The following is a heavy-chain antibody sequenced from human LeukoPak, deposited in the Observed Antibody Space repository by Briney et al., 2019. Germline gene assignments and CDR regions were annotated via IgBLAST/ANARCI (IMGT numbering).Heavy chain of an antibody. Sequence: GGSLRLSCAASGFTFSTYCMHWVRQPPGKGLVWVSQICTDETTIRNADSVKGRFTISRDNAKNSLYLQMNSLRAEDTAVYYCARGGSSWYEYYYYMDVWGKGTTVTVSS. CDR1: GFTFSTYC. V-gene: IGHV3-74*01. CDR2: ICTDETTI. CDR3: ARGGSSWYEYYYYMDV. D-gene: IGHD6-13*01. J-gene: IGHJ6*03.